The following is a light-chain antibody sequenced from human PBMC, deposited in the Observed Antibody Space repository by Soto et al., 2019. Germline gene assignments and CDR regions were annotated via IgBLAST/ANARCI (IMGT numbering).Light chain of an antibody. Sequence: DVVMTQTPLSSPGTLGQPASISCRSSQSLVHSDGNTYLSWLLQRSGQPSRLQIYKISNRVSGVPDRFPGSGAGTDFTLKISRVDAEDVGTYYCMHATQFPFTFGGGTKVEIK. CDR2: KIS. V-gene: IGKV2-24*01. J-gene: IGKJ4*01. CDR3: MHATQFPFT. CDR1: QSLVHSDGNTY.